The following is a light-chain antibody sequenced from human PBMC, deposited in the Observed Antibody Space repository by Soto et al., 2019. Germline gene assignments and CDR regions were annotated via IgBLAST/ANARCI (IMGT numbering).Light chain of an antibody. CDR2: GXS. V-gene: IGLV1-40*01. J-gene: IGLJ2*01. CDR1: SSNIGAGYD. Sequence: QSVLTQPPSVSGAPGQRVTISCTGSSSNIGAGYDVHWYQQLPGTAPKXXXXGXSNRPSGVPXXXXXXXXXXSXXXAXTGLQAEDEADYYCQSYDSSLSVLFGGGTKLTVL. CDR3: QSYDSSLSVL.